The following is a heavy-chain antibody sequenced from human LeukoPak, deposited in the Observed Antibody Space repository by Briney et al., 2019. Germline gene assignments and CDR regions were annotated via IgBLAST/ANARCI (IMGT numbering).Heavy chain of an antibody. CDR1: EFTVSSNC. D-gene: IGHD3-10*01. V-gene: IGHV3-66*02. CDR3: ANVEASEGFYGSNNYNYMYV. J-gene: IGHJ6*03. CDR2: IYDGGDT. Sequence: GGSLTLTCAASEFTVSSNCLAWIRQAPGKGPEWVSLIYDGGDTDYAHSVKGRFTISIDTSKDPLFLQMNSLTAEDTAVYYCANVEASEGFYGSNNYNYMYVGGKGTTVTVSS.